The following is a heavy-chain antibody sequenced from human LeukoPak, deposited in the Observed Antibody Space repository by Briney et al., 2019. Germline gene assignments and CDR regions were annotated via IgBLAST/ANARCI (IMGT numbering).Heavy chain of an antibody. CDR3: ARERYSYGQWYFDY. Sequence: GGSLRLSCAASGFTFSSYGMHWVRQAPGKGLEWVAVIWYDGSNKYYADSVKGRFTISRDNSKNTLYLQMNSLRAEDTAVYYCARERYSYGQWYFDYWGQGTLVTVSS. CDR2: IWYDGSNK. J-gene: IGHJ4*02. V-gene: IGHV3-33*01. CDR1: GFTFSSYG. D-gene: IGHD5-18*01.